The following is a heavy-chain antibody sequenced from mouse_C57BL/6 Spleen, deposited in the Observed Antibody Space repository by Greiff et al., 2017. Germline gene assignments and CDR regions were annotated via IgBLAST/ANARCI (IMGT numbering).Heavy chain of an antibody. CDR1: GFNITDYY. CDR3: TFIYYYGSSYGYFDV. V-gene: IGHV14-1*01. J-gene: IGHJ1*03. D-gene: IGHD1-1*01. CDR2: IDPGDGGT. Sequence: VQLQQSGAELVRPGASVKLSCTASGFNITDYYMHWVKQRPEQGLEWIGRIDPGDGGTEYAPKFKGKATMTADTSSTTAYLLLSSLTSEDAAVYYCTFIYYYGSSYGYFDVWGTGTTVTVSS.